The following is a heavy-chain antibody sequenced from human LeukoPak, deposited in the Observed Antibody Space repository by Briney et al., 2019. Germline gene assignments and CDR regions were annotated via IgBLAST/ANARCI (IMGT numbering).Heavy chain of an antibody. CDR2: IIPILGIA. CDR1: GGTFSSYA. CDR3: AKSMVRGASNWFDP. D-gene: IGHD3-10*01. V-gene: IGHV1-69*04. J-gene: IGHJ5*02. Sequence: GASVKVSCKASGGTFSSYAISWVRQAPGQGLEWMGRIIPILGIANYAQKFQGRVTITADKSTSTAYMELSSLRSEDTAVYYCAKSMVRGASNWFDPWGQGTLVTVSS.